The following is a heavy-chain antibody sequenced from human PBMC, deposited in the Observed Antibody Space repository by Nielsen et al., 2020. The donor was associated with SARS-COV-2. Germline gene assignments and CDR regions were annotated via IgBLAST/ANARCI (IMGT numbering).Heavy chain of an antibody. CDR2: ISWSGANT. V-gene: IGHV3-9*01. CDR1: GFKFDDYA. Sequence: SLKISCEVSGFKFDDYAMHWLRQAPGKGLEWVSGISWSGANTAYADSVKGRLTISRDNVKNSLYLQMNSLRAEDTTLYYCAKMDYSVDYWGQGTLVTVSS. J-gene: IGHJ4*02. D-gene: IGHD4-11*01. CDR3: AKMDYSVDY.